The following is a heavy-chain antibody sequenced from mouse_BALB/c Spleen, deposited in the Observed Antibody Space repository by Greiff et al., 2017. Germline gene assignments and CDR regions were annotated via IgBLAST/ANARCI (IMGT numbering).Heavy chain of an antibody. CDR2: ISYSGST. J-gene: IGHJ2*01. CDR1: GYSITSDYA. V-gene: IGHV3-2*02. D-gene: IGHD2-3*01. CDR3: ARDYDGYYPFFDY. Sequence: EVQLQQSGPGLVKPSQSLSLTCTVTGYSITSDYAWNWIRQFPGNKLEWMGYISYSGSTSYNPSLKSRISITRDTSKNQFFLQLNSVTTEDTATYYCARDYDGYYPFFDYWGQGTTLTVSS.